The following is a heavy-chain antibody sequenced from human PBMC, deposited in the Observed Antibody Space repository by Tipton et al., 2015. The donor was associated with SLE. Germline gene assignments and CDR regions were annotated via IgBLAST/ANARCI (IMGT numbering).Heavy chain of an antibody. V-gene: IGHV4-39*06. J-gene: IGHJ4*02. CDR1: GCSISSSSYY. CDR2: IYYSWCT. CDR3: ASQNGVGYCSGGRCPGD. Sequence: TLSLTCTVSGCSISSSSYYWCWFRQPPGKGLEWIGSIYYSWCTYYNPSLKSRVTISVDTSNNQFPLKLSSVTAADTAVYYCASQNGVGYCSGGRCPGDWGQGTPVTLSP. D-gene: IGHD2-15*01.